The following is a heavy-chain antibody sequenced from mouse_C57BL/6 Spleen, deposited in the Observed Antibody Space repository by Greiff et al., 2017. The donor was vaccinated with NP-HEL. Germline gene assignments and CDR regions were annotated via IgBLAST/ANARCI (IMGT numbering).Heavy chain of an antibody. CDR1: GYTFTSYG. CDR3: ARPHYGSNSYYAMDY. V-gene: IGHV1-81*01. CDR2: IYPRSGNT. D-gene: IGHD1-1*01. Sequence: QVQLQQSGAELARPGASVKLSCKASGYTFTSYGISWVKQRTGQGLEWIGEIYPRSGNTYYNEKFKGKATLTADNSSSTAYMELRSLTSEDSAVYFCARPHYGSNSYYAMDYWGQGTSVTVSS. J-gene: IGHJ4*01.